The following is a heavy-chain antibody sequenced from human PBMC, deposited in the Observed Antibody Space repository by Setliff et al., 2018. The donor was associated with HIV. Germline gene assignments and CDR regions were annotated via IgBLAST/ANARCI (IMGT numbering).Heavy chain of an antibody. J-gene: IGHJ3*02. CDR3: ATRAYDSRGYLRSRVSGAAFDI. D-gene: IGHD3-22*01. Sequence: SVKVSCKASGGTFRSHEISWVRQAPGQGLEWMGGIVPILNTGNYAPKFQGRVTITADESTTTAYMELSSLGSEDTAVYYCATRAYDSRGYLRSRVSGAAFDIWGQGTMVTVSS. CDR1: GGTFRSHE. CDR2: IVPILNTG. V-gene: IGHV1-69*13.